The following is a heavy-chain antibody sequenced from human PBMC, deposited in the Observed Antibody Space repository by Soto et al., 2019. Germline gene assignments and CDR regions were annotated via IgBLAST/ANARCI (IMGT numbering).Heavy chain of an antibody. CDR1: GFTFRTYT. V-gene: IGHV3-21*01. Sequence: GGSLRLSCISSGFTFRTYTMNWVRQAPGKGLEWVSGIRGFSPYTFYAESVKGRFTVSRDNAKNSLYLQMNSLRAEDTAVYYCARDRGYDAHDYYYNAMDVWGQGTTVTVSS. CDR3: ARDRGYDAHDYYYNAMDV. CDR2: IRGFSPYT. D-gene: IGHD2-15*01. J-gene: IGHJ6*02.